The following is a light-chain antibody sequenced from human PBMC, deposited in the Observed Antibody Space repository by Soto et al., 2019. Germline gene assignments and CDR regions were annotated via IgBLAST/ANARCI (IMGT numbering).Light chain of an antibody. J-gene: IGKJ2*01. CDR2: DAS. CDR3: QQRSDWPGT. CDR1: LSVSTY. Sequence: EVVLTQSPATLSLSPGERATLSCRASLSVSTYLAWYQRKPGQAPRLLIYDASNRATGIPARFSGSGSGTDFTLSISTLEPEDFAVYYCQQRSDWPGTFGQGTKLEIK. V-gene: IGKV3-11*01.